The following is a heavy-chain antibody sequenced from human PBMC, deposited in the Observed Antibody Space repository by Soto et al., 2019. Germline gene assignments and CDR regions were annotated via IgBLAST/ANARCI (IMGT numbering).Heavy chain of an antibody. CDR2: IYATGTT. D-gene: IGHD1-1*01. CDR3: VRDGTKTLRDWFDP. CDR1: GASISGFY. J-gene: IGHJ5*02. V-gene: IGHV4-4*07. Sequence: LSLTCTVSGASISGFYWSWIRKSAGKGLEWIGRIYATGTTDYNPSLKSRVMMSVDTSKKQFSLKLRSVTAADSAVYYCVRDGTKTLRDWFDPWGQGISVTVSS.